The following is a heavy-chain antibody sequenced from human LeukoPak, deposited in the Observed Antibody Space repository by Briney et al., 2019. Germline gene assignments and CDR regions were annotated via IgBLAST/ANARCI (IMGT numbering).Heavy chain of an antibody. V-gene: IGHV3-72*01. J-gene: IGHJ4*02. CDR2: SKNKANSYTP. D-gene: IGHD5-12*01. CDR1: GFTFSDQY. Sequence: GGSLRLSCAASGFTFSDQYMDWFRQAPGKGLEWVGRSKNKANSYTPEYAASVKGRFTISRDDSKNSLYLQMNSLRAGDTAVYYCARDTGGYDSLGNWGQGTLVTVSS. CDR3: ARDTGGYDSLGN.